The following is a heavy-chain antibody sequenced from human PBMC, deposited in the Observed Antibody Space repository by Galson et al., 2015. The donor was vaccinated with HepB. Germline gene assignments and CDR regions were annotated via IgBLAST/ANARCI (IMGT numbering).Heavy chain of an antibody. CDR3: AKAAIEWSGMDV. CDR1: GFTFSSYG. CDR2: ISYDGGNK. Sequence: SLRLSCAASGFTFSSYGMHWVRQAPGKGLEWVAVISYDGGNKYYADSVKGRFTISRDNSKNTLYLQMNSLRAEDTAVYYCAKAAIEWSGMDVWGQGTTVTVSS. V-gene: IGHV3-30*18. J-gene: IGHJ6*02. D-gene: IGHD3-3*01.